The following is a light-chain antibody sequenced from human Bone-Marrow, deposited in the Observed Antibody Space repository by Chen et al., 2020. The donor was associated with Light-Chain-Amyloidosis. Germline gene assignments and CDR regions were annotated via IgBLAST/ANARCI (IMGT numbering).Light chain of an antibody. V-gene: IGKV3-20*01. J-gene: IGKJ2*01. CDR1: QSVSSTY. CDR2: GAS. Sequence: ENVLPQSPAPLSLSPGDRATLSCRASQSVSSTYLVWYQQKPGQAPRLLIYGASNRATGLPDRFRGSGSGTDFTLTISRLEAEDFAVYYCQQYGSSPRTFGQGTKLEIK. CDR3: QQYGSSPRT.